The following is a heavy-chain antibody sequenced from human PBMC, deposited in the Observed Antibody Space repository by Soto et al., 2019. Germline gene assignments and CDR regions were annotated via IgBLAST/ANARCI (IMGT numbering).Heavy chain of an antibody. CDR3: AKGRGQNWNFVY. Sequence: EVQLLESGGGSVQPGGSLRLSCAASGFTFSSYAMHWVRRPPVKGLEWVSSISGSGGTAYYADSVKGRFSISRDSLVNTLYLQMNSLRAEDTAVYYCAKGRGQNWNFVYWGQGTLVTVSP. V-gene: IGHV3-23*01. CDR2: ISGSGGTA. D-gene: IGHD1-1*01. CDR1: GFTFSSYA. J-gene: IGHJ4*02.